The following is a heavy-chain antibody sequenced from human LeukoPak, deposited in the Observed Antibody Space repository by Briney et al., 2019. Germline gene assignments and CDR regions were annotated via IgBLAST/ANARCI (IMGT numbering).Heavy chain of an antibody. D-gene: IGHD6-13*01. V-gene: IGHV4-61*08. CDR1: GGSISSGGYY. CDR3: ARDLRRGIAAAGTSVN. J-gene: IGHJ4*02. CDR2: IYYSGST. Sequence: SETLSLTCTVSGGSISSGGYYWSWIRQHPGKGLEWIGYIYYSGSTNYNPSLKSRVTISVDTSKNQFSLKLSSVTAADTAVYYCARDLRRGIAAAGTSVNWGQGTLVTVSS.